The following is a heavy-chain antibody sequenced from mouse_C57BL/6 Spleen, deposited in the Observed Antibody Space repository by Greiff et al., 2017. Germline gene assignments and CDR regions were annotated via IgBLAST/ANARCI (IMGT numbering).Heavy chain of an antibody. CDR1: GFNIKNTY. J-gene: IGHJ3*01. V-gene: IGHV14-3*01. Sequence: EVKLMESVAELVRPGASVKLSCTAPGFNIKNTYMHWVKQRPEQGLEWIGRIDPANGNTKYAPKFQGKATITADTSSNTAYLQLSSLTSEDTAIYYCARIYYDDDGVAYWGQGTLVTVSA. D-gene: IGHD2-4*01. CDR2: IDPANGNT. CDR3: ARIYYDDDGVAY.